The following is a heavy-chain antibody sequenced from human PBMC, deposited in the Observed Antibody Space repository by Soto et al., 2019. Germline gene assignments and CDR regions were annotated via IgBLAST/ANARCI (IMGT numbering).Heavy chain of an antibody. CDR3: ARDRIVAAAGTYYYYYGMDV. J-gene: IGHJ6*02. CDR1: GGSISSSNW. V-gene: IGHV4-4*02. Sequence: SETLSLTCAVSGGSISSSNWWSWVRQPPGKGLEWIGEIYHSGSTNYNPSLKSRVTISVDKSKNQFSLKLSSVTAADTAVYYCARDRIVAAAGTYYYYYGMDVWGQGTTVT. D-gene: IGHD6-13*01. CDR2: IYHSGST.